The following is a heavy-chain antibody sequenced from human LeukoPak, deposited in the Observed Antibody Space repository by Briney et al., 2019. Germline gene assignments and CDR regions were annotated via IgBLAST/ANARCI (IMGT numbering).Heavy chain of an antibody. Sequence: GGSLRLSCAASGFTVGSNYMSWVRQAPGEGLEWVSIMYSGGSTYYADSVKCRFTISRDNSKNTLYLQMNSLRAEDTAVYYCARLYWGNAFDIWGQGTMVTVSS. CDR2: MYSGGST. D-gene: IGHD2-21*01. V-gene: IGHV3-66*04. J-gene: IGHJ3*02. CDR1: GFTVGSNY. CDR3: ARLYWGNAFDI.